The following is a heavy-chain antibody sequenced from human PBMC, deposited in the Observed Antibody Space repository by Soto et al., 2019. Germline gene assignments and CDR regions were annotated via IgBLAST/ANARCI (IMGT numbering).Heavy chain of an antibody. Sequence: SGPTLVNPTQTLTLTCTFSGFSLSTSGMCVSCIRHPPGKALEWLALIDWDDDKYYSTSLRTRLTISKDTSKNQVVLTMTNMEPVDTATYYCARMVGGSYHYYYYYGMDVWGQGTTVTVSS. V-gene: IGHV2-70*01. J-gene: IGHJ6*02. CDR1: GFSLSTSGMC. CDR3: ARMVGGSYHYYYYYGMDV. CDR2: IDWDDDK. D-gene: IGHD1-26*01.